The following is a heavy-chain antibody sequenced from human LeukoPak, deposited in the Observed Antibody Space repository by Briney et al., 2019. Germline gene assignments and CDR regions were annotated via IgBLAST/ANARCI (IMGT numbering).Heavy chain of an antibody. J-gene: IGHJ5*02. D-gene: IGHD2-2*01. CDR2: ISSSSSYI. CDR1: GFTFSSYS. CDR3: ARNIGYCSSTSCYNWFDP. Sequence: GGSLRLSCAASGFTFSSYSMNWVRRAPGKGLEWVSSISSSSSYIYYADSVKGRFTISRDNAKNSLYLQMNSPRAEDTAVYYCARNIGYCSSTSCYNWFDPWGQGTLVTVSS. V-gene: IGHV3-21*01.